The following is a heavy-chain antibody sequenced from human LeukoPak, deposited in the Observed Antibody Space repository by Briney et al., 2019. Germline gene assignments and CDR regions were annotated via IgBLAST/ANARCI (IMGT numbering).Heavy chain of an antibody. CDR3: ARAAYSSTWYSRYFDL. CDR1: GFTFRSYD. D-gene: IGHD6-13*01. Sequence: GGSLRLSCAASGFTFRSYDMHWVRQATGKGLEWVSGIGTAGEIYHPGSVKGRFTISRENAKTSLYLQMNSLRAGATAVYYCARAAYSSTWYSRYFDLWGRGTLVTVSS. V-gene: IGHV3-13*01. CDR2: IGTAGEI. J-gene: IGHJ2*01.